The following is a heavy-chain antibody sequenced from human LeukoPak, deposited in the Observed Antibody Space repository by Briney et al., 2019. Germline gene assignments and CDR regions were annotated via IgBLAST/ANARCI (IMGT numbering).Heavy chain of an antibody. CDR2: IYSGGSI. J-gene: IGHJ3*02. CDR1: GFTFNFHA. Sequence: GRSLRLSCTASGFTFNFHAMHWVRQAPGKGLEWVSVIYSGGSIYYADSVKGRFTISRDNSRNTLYLQMNSLRAEDTAVYYCARALNGFDIWGPGTLVTVSS. CDR3: ARALNGFDI. V-gene: IGHV3-53*01.